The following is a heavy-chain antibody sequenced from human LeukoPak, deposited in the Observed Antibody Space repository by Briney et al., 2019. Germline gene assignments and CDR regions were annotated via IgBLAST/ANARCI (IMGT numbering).Heavy chain of an antibody. J-gene: IGHJ4*02. V-gene: IGHV1-2*02. Sequence: ASVKVSCEASGYTFTGYFIHWLRRAPGQGLEWMGWIDPPSGATNSAQKFQDRVTMTRDRSLATAYLEVRGLRSDDTAVYYCARSGFSTGFYLDFWGQGTLVPVSS. CDR2: IDPPSGAT. D-gene: IGHD6-19*01. CDR1: GYTFTGYF. CDR3: ARSGFSTGFYLDF.